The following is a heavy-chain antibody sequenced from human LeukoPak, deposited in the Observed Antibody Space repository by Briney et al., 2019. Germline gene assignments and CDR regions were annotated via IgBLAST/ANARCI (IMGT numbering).Heavy chain of an antibody. J-gene: IGHJ4*02. CDR3: AKRGVVIRVILVGFHKEAYYFDS. CDR1: GITLSNYG. Sequence: VGSLRLSCAVSGITLSNYGMSWVRQAPGKGLEWVAGTSVRGSRTNDADSVKCRFTISTDHPKNTLYLQMNSLRAEDTAVYFCAKRGVVIRVILVGFHKEAYYFDSWGQGALVTVSS. CDR2: TSVRGSRT. D-gene: IGHD3-22*01. V-gene: IGHV3-23*01.